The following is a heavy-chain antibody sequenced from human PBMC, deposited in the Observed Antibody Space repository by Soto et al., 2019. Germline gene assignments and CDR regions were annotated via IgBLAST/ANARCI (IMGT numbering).Heavy chain of an antibody. J-gene: IGHJ4*02. Sequence: SETLSLTCTVSGGSISSYYWSWIRQPPGKGLEWIGYIYYSGSTNYNPSLKSRVTISVDTSKNQFSLKLSSVTAADTAVYYCARSLGYCSGGSCYSIFDYWGQGTLVTVSS. V-gene: IGHV4-59*08. CDR3: ARSLGYCSGGSCYSIFDY. D-gene: IGHD2-15*01. CDR2: IYYSGST. CDR1: GGSISSYY.